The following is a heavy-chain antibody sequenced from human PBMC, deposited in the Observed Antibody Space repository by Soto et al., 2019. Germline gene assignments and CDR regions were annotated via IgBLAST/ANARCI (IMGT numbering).Heavy chain of an antibody. D-gene: IGHD2-2*01. CDR2: IRSKANSYAT. V-gene: IGHV3-73*02. CDR3: TRLDDIVVVPAGI. J-gene: IGHJ4*02. CDR1: GFTFSGYA. Sequence: EVQLVESGGGLVQPGGSLKLSCAASGFTFSGYAMHWVRQASGKGLEWVGRIRSKANSYATAYAASVQGRFTISRDDSRNTAYLQMNSLKIEDTAVDYCTRLDDIVVVPAGIWGQGTLVTVSS.